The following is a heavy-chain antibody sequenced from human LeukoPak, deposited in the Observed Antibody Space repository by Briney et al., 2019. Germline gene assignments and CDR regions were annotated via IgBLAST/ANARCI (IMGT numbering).Heavy chain of an antibody. J-gene: IGHJ4*02. CDR3: AGDGTGTDY. CDR1: GFTFSSYS. CDR2: ISSSSSYI. V-gene: IGHV3-21*01. D-gene: IGHD1-1*01. Sequence: PGGSLRLSCAASGFTFSSYSMNWVRQAPGKGLEWVSSISSSSSYIYYADSVKGRFTTSRDNAKNSLYLQMNSLGAEDTAVYYCAGDGTGTDYWGQGTLVTVSS.